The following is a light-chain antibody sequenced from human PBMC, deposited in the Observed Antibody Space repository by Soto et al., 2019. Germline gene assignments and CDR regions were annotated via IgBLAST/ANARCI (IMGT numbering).Light chain of an antibody. CDR3: SSLRSGSTRV. CDR1: SSDVGGYDY. CDR2: EVT. J-gene: IGLJ1*01. Sequence: LTQPASVSGSPGQSIAISCTGTSSDVGGYDYVSWYQQHPDKAPKLIVYEVTHRPSGVSSRFSGSKSGNTASLTISGLQAEDEADYYCSSLRSGSTRVFGTGTKVTVL. V-gene: IGLV2-14*01.